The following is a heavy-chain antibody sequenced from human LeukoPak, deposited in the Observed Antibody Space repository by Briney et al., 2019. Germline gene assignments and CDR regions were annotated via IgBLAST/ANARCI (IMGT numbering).Heavy chain of an antibody. V-gene: IGHV4-4*02. D-gene: IGHD6-13*01. CDR3: ARGSSSSWYYYYYMDV. CDR2: ISHTGST. CDR1: GGSLDSSGW. Sequence: SGTLSLTCAISGGSLDSSGWGTWVRQPPGKGLEGVGEISHTGSTNYNPSLKSRVTISVDTSKNQFSLKLSSVTAADTAVYYCARGSSSSWYYYYYMDVWGKGTTVTISS. J-gene: IGHJ6*03.